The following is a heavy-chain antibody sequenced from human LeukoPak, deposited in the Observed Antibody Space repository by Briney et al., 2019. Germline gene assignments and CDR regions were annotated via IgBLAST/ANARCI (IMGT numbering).Heavy chain of an antibody. CDR1: GYSFTSYW. CDR3: ARQEVTHYYYYYGMDV. CDR2: IDPSDSYT. J-gene: IGHJ6*02. V-gene: IGHV5-10-1*01. D-gene: IGHD2-21*02. Sequence: GESLKISCKCSGYSFTSYWISWVRQMPGKGLERMGRIDPSDSYTNYSPSFQGHVTISADKSISTAYLQWSSLKASDTAMYYCARQEVTHYYYYYGMDVWGQGTTVTVSS.